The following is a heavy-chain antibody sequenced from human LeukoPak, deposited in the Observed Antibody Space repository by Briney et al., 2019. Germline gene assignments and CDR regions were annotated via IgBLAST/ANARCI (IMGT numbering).Heavy chain of an antibody. CDR3: ASPSIAAAGIDYFDY. D-gene: IGHD6-13*01. Sequence: PGGSLRLSCAASGFTFSSYKMNWVRQAPGKGLEWVSYISSSGSTIYYADSVKGRFTISRDNAKNSLYLQMNSLRAEDTAVYYCASPSIAAAGIDYFDYWGQGTLVTVSS. CDR2: ISSSGSTI. V-gene: IGHV3-48*03. J-gene: IGHJ4*02. CDR1: GFTFSSYK.